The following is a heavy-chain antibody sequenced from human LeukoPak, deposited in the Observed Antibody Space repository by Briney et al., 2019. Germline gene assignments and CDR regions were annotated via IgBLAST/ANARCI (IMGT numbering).Heavy chain of an antibody. Sequence: GASVKVSCKAPGYTFTGYYIHWVRQAPGQGLEWMGWINPNSGGTNYAQKFRGRVTMTRDTSISTAYMELSSLRSDDTAVYYCARDIGAGASGDYWGQGTLVTVSS. V-gene: IGHV1-2*02. J-gene: IGHJ4*02. CDR1: GYTFTGYY. CDR3: ARDIGAGASGDY. CDR2: INPNSGGT. D-gene: IGHD2-8*02.